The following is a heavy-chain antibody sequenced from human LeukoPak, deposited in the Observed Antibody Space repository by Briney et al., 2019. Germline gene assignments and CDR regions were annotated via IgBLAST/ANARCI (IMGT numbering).Heavy chain of an antibody. CDR2: ISSSSSYI. CDR1: GFTFSSYS. V-gene: IGHV3-21*04. J-gene: IGHJ6*02. Sequence: KPGGSLRLSCAASGFTFSSYSMNWVRQAPGKGLEWVSSISSSSSYIYYADSVKGRFTISRDNAKNSLYLQMNSLRAEDTAVYYCARLPEPYYYYGMDVWGQGTTVTVSS. CDR3: ARLPEPYYYYGMDV.